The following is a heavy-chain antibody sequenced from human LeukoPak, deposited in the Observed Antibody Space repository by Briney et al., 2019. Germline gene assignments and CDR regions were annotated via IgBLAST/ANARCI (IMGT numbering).Heavy chain of an antibody. CDR1: GFTFSSHW. D-gene: IGHD3-10*01. V-gene: IGHV3-74*03. J-gene: IGHJ4*02. CDR2: INGDGSNT. CDR3: AREVRGVIDY. Sequence: GGSLRLSCAASGFTFSSHWMHWVRQAPGKGLVWVSRINGDGSNTTYADSVKGRFTISRDNAKNTLYLQMNSLRAEDTAVYYCAREVRGVIDYWGQGTLVTVSS.